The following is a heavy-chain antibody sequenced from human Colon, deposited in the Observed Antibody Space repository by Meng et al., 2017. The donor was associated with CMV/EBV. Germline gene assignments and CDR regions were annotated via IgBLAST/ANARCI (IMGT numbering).Heavy chain of an antibody. CDR1: GFTFSDRF. V-gene: IGHV3-72*01. D-gene: IGHD2-21*01. J-gene: IGHJ5*02. CDR3: ARVWRGRWFAP. Sequence: AATGFTFSDRFRDWDRQAPGKEVEKVGRIRNKANSYAREYGASVKDRFTISRDDSKNSVYLQMNSLKTEDTAVYYCARVWRGRWFAPWGQGTLVTVSS. CDR2: IRNKANSYAR.